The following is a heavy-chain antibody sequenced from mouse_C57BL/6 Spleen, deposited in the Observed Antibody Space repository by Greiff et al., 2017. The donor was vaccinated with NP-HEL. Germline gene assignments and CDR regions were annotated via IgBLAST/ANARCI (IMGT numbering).Heavy chain of an antibody. J-gene: IGHJ4*01. V-gene: IGHV1-4*01. CDR2: INPSSGYT. CDR3: ARMCGGAMDY. Sequence: VQLQQSGAELARPGASVKMSCKASGYTFTSYTMHWVKQRPGQGLEWIGYINPSSGYTKYNQKFKDKATLTADKSSSTAYMQLSSLTSEDSAVYYCARMCGGAMDYWGQGTSVTVSS. CDR1: GYTFTSYT.